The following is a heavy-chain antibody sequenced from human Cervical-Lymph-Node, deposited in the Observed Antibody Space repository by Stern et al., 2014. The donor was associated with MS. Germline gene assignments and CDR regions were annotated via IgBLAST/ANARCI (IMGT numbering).Heavy chain of an antibody. V-gene: IGHV7-4-1*02. CDR3: VCHQNGTLVYFDY. CDR2: ITTNTGNP. Sequence: VQLVQSGSELKKPGASVRVSCKASGYTFTNYGINWVRQAPGQGLEWMGLITTNTGNPTYAQALTGRFVFSLDTSVTTAFLQISSLQAADTAMYFCVCHQNGTLVYFDYWGQGSLVTVSS. CDR1: GYTFTNYG. D-gene: IGHD1-7*01. J-gene: IGHJ4*02.